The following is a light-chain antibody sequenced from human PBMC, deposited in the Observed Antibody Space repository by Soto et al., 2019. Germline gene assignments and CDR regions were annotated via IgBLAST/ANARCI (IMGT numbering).Light chain of an antibody. J-gene: IGKJ5*01. CDR2: AAS. CDR3: MQPLQSLT. CDR1: QAISNS. V-gene: IGKV1-27*01. Sequence: DIQMTQSPSSLSASMGDRVAITCRASQAISNSLAWYQQTPGKPPQLLIYAASTLLSGVPSRFSGSGSGTDFTLKINRVEAEDVGTYDCMQPLQSLTFGQGTRLEIK.